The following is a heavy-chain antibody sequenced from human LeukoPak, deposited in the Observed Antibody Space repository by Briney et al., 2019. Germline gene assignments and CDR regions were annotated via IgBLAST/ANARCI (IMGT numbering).Heavy chain of an antibody. CDR2: IRYDGSNK. CDR3: ARDLGRLIAVAGDRDY. D-gene: IGHD6-19*01. Sequence: PGGSLRLSCAASGFTFSSYGMHWVRQAPGKGLEWVAFIRYDGSNKYYADSVKGRFTISRDNAKISLYLQMNSLRAEDTAVYYCARDLGRLIAVAGDRDYWGQGTLVTVSS. J-gene: IGHJ4*02. CDR1: GFTFSSYG. V-gene: IGHV3-30*02.